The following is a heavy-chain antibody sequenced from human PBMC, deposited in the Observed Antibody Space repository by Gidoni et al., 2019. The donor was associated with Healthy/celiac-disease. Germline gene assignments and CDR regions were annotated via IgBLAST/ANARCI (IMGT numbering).Heavy chain of an antibody. CDR1: GFTFDDYC. CDR2: INWNGGST. CDR3: ARVLRGIAAAGTDLFDY. D-gene: IGHD6-13*01. Sequence: EVQLVESGGGVVRPGGFLRLSCAASGFTFDDYCMSWVRQAPGKGLEWVSGINWNGGSTGYADSVKGRFTISRDNAKNSLYLQMNSLRAEDTALYYCARVLRGIAAAGTDLFDYWGQGTLVTVSS. J-gene: IGHJ4*02. V-gene: IGHV3-20*04.